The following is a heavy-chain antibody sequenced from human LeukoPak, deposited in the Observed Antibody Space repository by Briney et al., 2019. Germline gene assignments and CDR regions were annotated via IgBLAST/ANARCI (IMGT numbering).Heavy chain of an antibody. CDR1: GFTFSSYG. J-gene: IGHJ4*02. CDR2: ISRDGSNK. D-gene: IGHD3-22*01. V-gene: IGHV3-30*18. CDR3: AKAMYADYDSSDL. Sequence: GGSLRLPCAASGFTFSSYGMHWVRQAAGKGLEWVAVISRDGSNKYYADSVKGRLTISRDNSKNTLYLQMNSLRGEDTAVYYCAKAMYADYDSSDLWGQGTLVTVSS.